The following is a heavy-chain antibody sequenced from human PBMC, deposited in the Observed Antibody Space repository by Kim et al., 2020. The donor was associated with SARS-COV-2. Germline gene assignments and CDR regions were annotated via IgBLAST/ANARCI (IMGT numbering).Heavy chain of an antibody. CDR1: GGSFSGYY. CDR2: INHSGST. CDR3: ARGGHFISDSSGWKSRDW. V-gene: IGHV4-34*01. J-gene: IGHJ5*01. Sequence: SETLSLTCAVFGGSFSGYYWSWIRQPPGKGLEWIGEINHSGSTNYNPSLKSRVTISVDTSKNQFSLKLSSVTAADTAVYYCARGGHFISDSSGWKSRDW. D-gene: IGHD6-19*01.